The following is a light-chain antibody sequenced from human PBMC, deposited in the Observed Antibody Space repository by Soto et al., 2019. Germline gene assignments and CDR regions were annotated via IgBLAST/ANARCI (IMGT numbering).Light chain of an antibody. CDR2: WAS. CDR1: QSVLDNSTNKSY. V-gene: IGKV4-1*01. Sequence: VLTQSPSSLAVSLGERATVNCRSSQSVLDNSTNKSYLAWYQKKPGHPPKLLVHWASVREAGVPDRFSGGGSGTDFTLTIRSLKAEDVAVYYCHQYYPTPQTFGHGTPLEIK. CDR3: HQYYPTPQT. J-gene: IGKJ2*01.